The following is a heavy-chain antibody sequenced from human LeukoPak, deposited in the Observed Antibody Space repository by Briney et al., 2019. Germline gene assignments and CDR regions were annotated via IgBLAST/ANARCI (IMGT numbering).Heavy chain of an antibody. CDR1: GYTFTGYY. CDR2: MNPNSGNT. J-gene: IGHJ4*02. Sequence: ASVKVSCKASGYTFTGYYMHWVRQATGQGLEWIGWMNPNSGNTGYAQKFQGRVTMTRNTSISTAYMELSSLRSEDTAVYYCARGATGTTHADYWGQGTLVTVSS. CDR3: ARGATGTTHADY. D-gene: IGHD1-7*01. V-gene: IGHV1-8*02.